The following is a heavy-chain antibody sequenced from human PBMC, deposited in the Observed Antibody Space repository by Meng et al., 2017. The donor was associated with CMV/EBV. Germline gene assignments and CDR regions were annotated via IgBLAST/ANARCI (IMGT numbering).Heavy chain of an antibody. V-gene: IGHV3-43*01. D-gene: IGHD3-3*01. CDR2: ISWDGGST. CDR3: ARDSAYYDFWSGNPLLDY. CDR1: GFTFDDYT. J-gene: IGHJ4*02. Sequence: GESLKISCAASGFTFDDYTMHWVRQAPGKGLEWVSLISWDGGSTYYADSVKGRFTISRDNSKNSLYLQMNSLRTEDTAVYYCARDSAYYDFWSGNPLLDYWGQGTLVTVSS.